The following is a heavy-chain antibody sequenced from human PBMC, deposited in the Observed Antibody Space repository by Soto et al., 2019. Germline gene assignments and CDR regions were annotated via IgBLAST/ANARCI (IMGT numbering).Heavy chain of an antibody. D-gene: IGHD6-19*01. Sequence: EVQLVESGGGLVKPGESLRLSCAASGFTFSNAWMTWVRQAPGKGLEWVGRIKSISDGGTTDYAAPVKGRFTISRDDSKNSLYLQMNSLKTEDTAVYYCTGWRSGGQGTLVTVSS. V-gene: IGHV3-15*01. CDR2: IKSISDGGTT. CDR1: GFTFSNAW. CDR3: TGWRS. J-gene: IGHJ4*02.